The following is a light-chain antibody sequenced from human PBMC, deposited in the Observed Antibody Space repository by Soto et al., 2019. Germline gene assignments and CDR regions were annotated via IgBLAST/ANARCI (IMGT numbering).Light chain of an antibody. Sequence: DIQMTQSPSSLSASVGDRVTITCRASQSISSYLNWYPQKPGKAPKFLIYAASSLQSGVPSRFSGSGSGTDFTLTISRLQPKDFATYYCQQSYSTSITFGQGTRLEIK. J-gene: IGKJ5*01. CDR3: QQSYSTSIT. CDR1: QSISSY. CDR2: AAS. V-gene: IGKV1-39*01.